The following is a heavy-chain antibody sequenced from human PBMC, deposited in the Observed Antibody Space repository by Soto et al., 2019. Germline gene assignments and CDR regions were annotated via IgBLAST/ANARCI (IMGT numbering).Heavy chain of an antibody. D-gene: IGHD4-4*01. J-gene: IGHJ4*02. CDR3: ARKDGSNGLDY. CDR2: IYYSGST. V-gene: IGHV4-59*08. Sequence: PSETLSLTCTVSGGSISSYYWSWIRQPPGKGLEWIGYIYYSGSTNYNPSLKSRVTISVDTSKNQFSLKLSSVTAADTAVYYCARKDGSNGLDYWGQGTLVTVSS. CDR1: GGSISSYY.